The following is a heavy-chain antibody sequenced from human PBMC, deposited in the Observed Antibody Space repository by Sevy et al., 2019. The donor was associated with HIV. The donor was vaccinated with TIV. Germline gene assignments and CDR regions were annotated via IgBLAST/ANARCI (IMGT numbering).Heavy chain of an antibody. V-gene: IGHV1-18*01. J-gene: IGHJ6*02. CDR2: ISAYNGNT. D-gene: IGHD3-22*01. CDR3: AREGLGYYYDSTQDYYGMDV. Sequence: ASVKVSCKASGYTFTSYGISWVRRAPGQGLEWMGWISAYNGNTNYAQKLQGRVTMTTDTSTSTAYMELRSLRSDDTAVYYCAREGLGYYYDSTQDYYGMDVWGQGTTVTVSS. CDR1: GYTFTSYG.